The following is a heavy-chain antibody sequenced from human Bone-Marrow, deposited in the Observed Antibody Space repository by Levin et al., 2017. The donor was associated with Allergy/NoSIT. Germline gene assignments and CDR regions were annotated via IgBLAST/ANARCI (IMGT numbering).Heavy chain of an antibody. CDR2: VNPNSGNT. J-gene: IGHJ6*03. CDR1: GYMFSIYD. CDR3: ARTSRTSTGTYYHMDV. V-gene: IGHV1-8*01. D-gene: IGHD1-14*01. Sequence: ASVKVSCKASGYMFSIYDINWVRQTTGQGLEWMGWVNPNSGNTGYAQKFQDRVTMTRDTSKGTAYMELTRLSFEDTAVYYCARTSRTSTGTYYHMDVWGKGTTVTVSS.